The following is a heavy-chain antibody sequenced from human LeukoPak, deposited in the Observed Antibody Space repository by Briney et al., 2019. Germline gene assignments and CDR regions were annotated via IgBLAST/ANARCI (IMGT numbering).Heavy chain of an antibody. CDR2: INYSGSIT. D-gene: IGHD3-16*01. V-gene: IGHV4-34*01. CDR1: GVSLRGYN. Sequence: SETLSLTCSVDGVSLRGYNWNWIRQSPGKGLEWIGEINYSGSITYTNPSLQSRVTISVDTSKNQFSLKVNSVTAADTAVYYCATGETFGMDVWGQGTTVTVSS. J-gene: IGHJ6*02. CDR3: ATGETFGMDV.